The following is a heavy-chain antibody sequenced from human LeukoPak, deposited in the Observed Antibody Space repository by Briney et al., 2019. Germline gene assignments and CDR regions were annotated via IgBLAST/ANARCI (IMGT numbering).Heavy chain of an antibody. CDR2: INHSGST. Sequence: SETLSLTCAVYGGSFSGYYWSWIRQPPGKGLERIGEINHSGSTNYNPSLKSRVTISVDTSKNQFSLKLSSVTAADTAVYYCARGRNYYYGSGSYEFDYWGQGTLVTVSS. D-gene: IGHD3-10*01. CDR3: ARGRNYYYGSGSYEFDY. J-gene: IGHJ4*02. CDR1: GGSFSGYY. V-gene: IGHV4-34*01.